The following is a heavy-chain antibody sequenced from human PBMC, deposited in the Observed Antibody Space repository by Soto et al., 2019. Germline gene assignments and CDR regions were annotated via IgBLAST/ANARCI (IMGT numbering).Heavy chain of an antibody. V-gene: IGHV4-59*01. Sequence: QVQLQESGPGLVKPSETLSLTCTVSGGSISSYYWSWIRQPPGKGLGWIGYIYYSGSTNYNPSLKSRVTISVDTSKNQFSLKLSSVTAADTAVYYCAGEEQAEGWYFDLWGRGTLVTVSS. CDR2: IYYSGST. D-gene: IGHD6-13*01. J-gene: IGHJ2*01. CDR3: AGEEQAEGWYFDL. CDR1: GGSISSYY.